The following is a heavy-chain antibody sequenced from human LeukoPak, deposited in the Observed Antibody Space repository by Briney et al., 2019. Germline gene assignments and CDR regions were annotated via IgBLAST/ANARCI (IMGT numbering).Heavy chain of an antibody. CDR3: ARGRGYCSGGSCYPVDP. Sequence: GGSLRLSCAASGFIFSDYYMSWIRQAPGKGLEWVSYISSSSSGYTNYADSVKGRFTISRDNAKNSLYLQMNSLRAEDTAVYYCARGRGYCSGGSCYPVDPWGQGTLVTVSS. V-gene: IGHV3-11*06. CDR2: ISSSSSGYT. CDR1: GFIFSDYY. J-gene: IGHJ5*02. D-gene: IGHD2-15*01.